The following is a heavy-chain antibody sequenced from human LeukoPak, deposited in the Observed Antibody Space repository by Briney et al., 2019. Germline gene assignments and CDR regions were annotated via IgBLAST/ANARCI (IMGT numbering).Heavy chain of an antibody. CDR3: ARLRYGSGSTFFDY. J-gene: IGHJ4*02. V-gene: IGHV4-59*08. D-gene: IGHD3-10*01. CDR2: IYYSGST. CDR1: GGSISSYY. Sequence: PSETLSLTCTVSGGSISSYYWSWLRQPPGKGLEWIGYIYYSGSTNYNPSLKSRVTISVDTSKNQFSLKLSSVTAADTAVYYCARLRYGSGSTFFDYWGQGTLVTVSS.